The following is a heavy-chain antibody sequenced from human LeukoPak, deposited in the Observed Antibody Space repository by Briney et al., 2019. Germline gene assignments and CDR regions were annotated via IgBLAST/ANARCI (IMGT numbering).Heavy chain of an antibody. Sequence: GGSLRLSCSASGFTLGEYAMNWVRQAPGKGLESVGFIRRKKYGGTAEYAESVKGRFTISRDDSKGIVYLQMNSLKTEDTAVYYCTRISYCSGGSCSFDPWGQGTLVSVSS. V-gene: IGHV3-49*04. CDR1: GFTLGEYA. CDR2: IRRKKYGGTA. D-gene: IGHD2-15*01. J-gene: IGHJ5*02. CDR3: TRISYCSGGSCSFDP.